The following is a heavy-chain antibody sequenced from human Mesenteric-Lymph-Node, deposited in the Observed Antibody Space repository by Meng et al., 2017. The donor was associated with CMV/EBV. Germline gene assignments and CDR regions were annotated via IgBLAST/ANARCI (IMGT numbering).Heavy chain of an antibody. CDR1: GYTFTGYY. CDR3: ARGGGSYYYVYNCLDV. V-gene: IGHV1-2*02. D-gene: IGHD2-15*01. J-gene: IGHJ6*02. CDR2: INPNSGGT. Sequence: ASVKVSCKASGYTFTGYYMHWVRQAPGQGLEWMGWINPNSGGTNYAEKFQGRVTMTRDTSTSTAYMELRSRRSDDTAVYYCARGGGSYYYVYNCLDVWGQGTPVTVSS.